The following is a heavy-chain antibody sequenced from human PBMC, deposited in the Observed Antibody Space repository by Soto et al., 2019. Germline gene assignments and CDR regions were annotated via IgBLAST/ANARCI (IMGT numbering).Heavy chain of an antibody. CDR2: IKSKTDGGTT. D-gene: IGHD3-10*01. V-gene: IGHV3-15*01. CDR1: GFTFSNAW. CDR3: TTDRLLWFGYDAFDI. J-gene: IGHJ3*02. Sequence: GGSLRLSCAASGFTFSNAWMSWVRQAPGKGLEWVGRIKSKTDGGTTDYAAPVKGRFTISRDDSKNTLYLQMNSLKTEDIAVYYCTTDRLLWFGYDAFDIWGQGTMVTVSS.